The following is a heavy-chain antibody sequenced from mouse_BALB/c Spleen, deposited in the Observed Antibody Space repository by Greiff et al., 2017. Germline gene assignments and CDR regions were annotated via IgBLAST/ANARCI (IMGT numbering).Heavy chain of an antibody. D-gene: IGHD2-2*01. CDR1: GYTFTSYV. V-gene: IGHV1-14*01. CDR2: INPYNDGT. Sequence: EVKLMESGPELVKPGASVKMSCKASGYTFTSYVMHWVKQKPGQGLEWIGYINPYNDGTKYNEKFKGKATLTSDKSSSTAYMELSSLTSEDSAVYYCARGIYYGYDYAMDYWGQGTSVTVSS. J-gene: IGHJ4*01. CDR3: ARGIYYGYDYAMDY.